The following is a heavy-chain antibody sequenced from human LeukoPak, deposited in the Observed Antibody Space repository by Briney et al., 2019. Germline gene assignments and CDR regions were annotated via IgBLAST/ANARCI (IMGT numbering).Heavy chain of an antibody. D-gene: IGHD4-11*01. CDR2: VDHTGST. CDR1: DDSITMYY. CDR3: ARGRVSSSTWYSTYYYFFYMDF. Sequence: SPSETLSLTCTVSDDSITMYYWTWIRQPPGKGLEWIGYVDHTGSTKFNPSPNGRVSISRDTSNNFFSLRLRSVTAADTAVYFCARGRVSSSTWYSTYYYFFYMDFWGKGTTVTVSS. J-gene: IGHJ6*03. V-gene: IGHV4-59*01.